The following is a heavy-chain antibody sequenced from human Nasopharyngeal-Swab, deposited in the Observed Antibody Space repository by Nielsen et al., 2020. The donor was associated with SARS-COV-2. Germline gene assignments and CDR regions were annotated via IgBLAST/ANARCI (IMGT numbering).Heavy chain of an antibody. V-gene: IGHV3-53*01. CDR1: GLKVSSNY. J-gene: IGHJ4*02. D-gene: IGHD2-15*01. CDR3: ARWGGTHFDY. Sequence: GESVKMSCAACGLKVSSNYMSGVRQAPGKGLEWVSVINSGGSTYYADSVKGRFTISRDNSKNTLYLQMNSLRAEDTAVYYCARWGGTHFDYWGQGTLVTVSS. CDR2: INSGGST.